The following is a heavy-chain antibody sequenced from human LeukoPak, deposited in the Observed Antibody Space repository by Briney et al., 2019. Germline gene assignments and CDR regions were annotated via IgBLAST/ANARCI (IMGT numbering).Heavy chain of an antibody. CDR2: INPNSGGT. V-gene: IGHV1-2*02. D-gene: IGHD7-27*01. Sequence: ASVKVSCKASGYTFTGYYMHWVRQAPGQGLEWMGSINPNSGGTNYAQKFQGRVTMTRDTSISTVYMELSRLRSDDTAVYYCARGYWGSVEDYFDYWGQGTLVTVSS. J-gene: IGHJ4*02. CDR1: GYTFTGYY. CDR3: ARGYWGSVEDYFDY.